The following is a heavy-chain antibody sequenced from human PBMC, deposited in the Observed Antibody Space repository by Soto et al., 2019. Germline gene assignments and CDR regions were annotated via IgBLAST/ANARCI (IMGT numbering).Heavy chain of an antibody. D-gene: IGHD6-19*01. J-gene: IGHJ6*02. CDR1: GFTFSSYD. Sequence: PGGSLRLSCAASGFTFSSYDMHWVRQATGKGLEWVSAIGTAGDTYYPGSVKGRFTISRENAKNSLYLQMNSLRAGDTAVYYCARGAVAGKTYYYYYYGMDVWGQGTTVTVSS. V-gene: IGHV3-13*01. CDR2: IGTAGDT. CDR3: ARGAVAGKTYYYYYYGMDV.